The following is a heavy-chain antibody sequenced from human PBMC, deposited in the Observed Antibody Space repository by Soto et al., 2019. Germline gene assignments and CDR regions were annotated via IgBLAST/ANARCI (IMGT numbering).Heavy chain of an antibody. CDR2: INANSGGT. D-gene: IGHD6-19*01. V-gene: IGHV1-2*02. Sequence: ASVKVSCKASGYTFSDYYMHWVRQAPGQGLEWMGWINANSGGTTYAQKFQCRVTMTRDTSTSTAYMELSRLSSDDTAIYYCARLQIEVAGSNWGQGTLVTVSS. J-gene: IGHJ4*02. CDR1: GYTFSDYY. CDR3: ARLQIEVAGSN.